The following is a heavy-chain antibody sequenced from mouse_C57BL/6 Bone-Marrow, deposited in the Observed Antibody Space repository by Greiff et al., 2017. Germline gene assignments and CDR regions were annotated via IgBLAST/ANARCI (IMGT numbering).Heavy chain of an antibody. J-gene: IGHJ1*03. CDR1: GFTFSSYA. V-gene: IGHV5-4*01. CDR3: ARDITTVVAHWYFDV. D-gene: IGHD1-1*01. Sequence: EVKVVESGGGLVKPGGSLKLSCAASGFTFSSYAMSWVRQTPEKRLEWVATISDGGSYTYYPDNVKGQFTITRDKAKNNLYLQMRHLKSEDTAMYYCARDITTVVAHWYFDVWGTGTTVTVSS. CDR2: ISDGGSYT.